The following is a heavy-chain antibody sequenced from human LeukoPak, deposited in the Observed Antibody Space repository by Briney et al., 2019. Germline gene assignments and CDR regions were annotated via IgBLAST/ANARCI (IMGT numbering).Heavy chain of an antibody. D-gene: IGHD2-21*02. V-gene: IGHV1-2*02. CDR3: ARQIVVVTVYYMDV. CDR2: INPNTGGT. Sequence: EASVKVSCKASGYIFSDYYMHWVRQAPGQGIEWMGWINPNTGGTNYAQKFQGRVTMTRDTSISTAYMDLSSLRSDDTAVYYCARQIVVVTVYYMDVWGKGTTVTVSS. J-gene: IGHJ6*03. CDR1: GYIFSDYY.